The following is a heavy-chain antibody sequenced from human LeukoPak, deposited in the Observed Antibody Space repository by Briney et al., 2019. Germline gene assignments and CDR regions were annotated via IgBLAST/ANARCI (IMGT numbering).Heavy chain of an antibody. CDR2: IYHSGST. CDR3: ARDTKDSGSYHYYYYMAV. V-gene: IGHV4-30-2*01. CDR1: GGSISSGGYY. Sequence: SQTLSLTCTVSGGSISSGGYYWSWIRQPPGKGLEWIGYIYHSGSTYYNPSLKSRVTISVDRSKNQFSLKLSSVTAADTAVYYCARDTKDSGSYHYYYYMAVWGKGTTVTVSS. J-gene: IGHJ6*03. D-gene: IGHD1-26*01.